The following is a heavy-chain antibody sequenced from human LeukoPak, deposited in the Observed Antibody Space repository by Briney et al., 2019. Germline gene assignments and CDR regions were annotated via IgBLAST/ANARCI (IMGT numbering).Heavy chain of an antibody. V-gene: IGHV1-18*04. D-gene: IGHD3-16*02. CDR2: ISPYNGNT. J-gene: IGHJ4*02. Sequence: ASVKVSCKASGYTFTSYGISWVRQAPGQGLEWMGSISPYNGNTNYAERLQGRVIMTTDTSTRTAYMELRSLRSDDTAVCYCARDQYDYVWGSYRPYFDYWGQGTLVTVSS. CDR1: GYTFTSYG. CDR3: ARDQYDYVWGSYRPYFDY.